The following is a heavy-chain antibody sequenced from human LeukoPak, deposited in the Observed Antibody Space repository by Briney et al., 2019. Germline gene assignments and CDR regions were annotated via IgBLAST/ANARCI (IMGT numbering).Heavy chain of an antibody. D-gene: IGHD3-22*01. J-gene: IGHJ4*02. CDR2: IHHSGST. CDR3: ARGHDSSSSHNDY. CDR1: GGSFSGYY. V-gene: IGHV4-34*01. Sequence: SETLSLTCAVYGGSFSGYYWSWIRQPPGKGLEWVGEIHHSGSTNYNPSLKSRVTIPVDTSKNQFSLKQSSVTAADTAVYDYARGHDSSSSHNDYWGRGTMVTVSS.